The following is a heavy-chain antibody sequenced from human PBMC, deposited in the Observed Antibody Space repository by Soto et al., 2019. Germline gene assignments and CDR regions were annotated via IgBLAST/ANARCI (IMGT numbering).Heavy chain of an antibody. CDR3: ARDAGYSSSWYEYYFDY. D-gene: IGHD6-13*01. CDR2: IGYDGSNK. CDR1: GFTFSSYG. Sequence: PVGSLRLSCAASGFTFSSYGMHWVRQAPGKGLEWVAVIGYDGSNKYYADSVKGRFTIARDKSKNTLYLQMNSLRAEDTAVYYCARDAGYSSSWYEYYFDYCGQRTLVTVSS. J-gene: IGHJ4*02. V-gene: IGHV3-33*01.